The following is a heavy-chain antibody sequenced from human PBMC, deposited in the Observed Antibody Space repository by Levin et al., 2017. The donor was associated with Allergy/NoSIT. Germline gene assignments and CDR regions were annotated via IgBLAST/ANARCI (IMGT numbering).Heavy chain of an antibody. CDR2: IGVAGDT. CDR3: ARARSGYYDFDY. D-gene: IGHD5-18*01. Sequence: PGGSLRLSCAASGFTFSDYDMHWVRQSTRKGLEWVSVIGVAGDTYYPASVRGRFTISRENAKKSLYLQMNNLGAGDTAVYYCARARSGYYDFDYWGQGTLVTVSS. CDR1: GFTFSDYD. J-gene: IGHJ4*02. V-gene: IGHV3-13*01.